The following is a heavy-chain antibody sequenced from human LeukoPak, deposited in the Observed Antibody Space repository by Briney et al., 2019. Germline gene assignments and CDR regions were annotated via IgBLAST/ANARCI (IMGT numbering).Heavy chain of an antibody. V-gene: IGHV4-59*01. Sequence: PSETLSLTCTASGFSISSYYWSWIRQPPGKGLEWIGYIYSSGSTKYNPSLKSRVTISVDTSKNQFSLKLSSLTAADTAVYYCSTGVPGPSMPTWGQGTLVTVSS. CDR1: GFSISSYY. CDR2: IYSSGST. J-gene: IGHJ5*02. D-gene: IGHD2/OR15-2a*01. CDR3: STGVPGPSMPT.